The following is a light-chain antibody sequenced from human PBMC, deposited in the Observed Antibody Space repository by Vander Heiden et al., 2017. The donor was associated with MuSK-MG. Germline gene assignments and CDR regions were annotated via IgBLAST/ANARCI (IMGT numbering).Light chain of an antibody. Sequence: EVVLTQSPGTLSLSPGERATLSCRASRSVSSNYLAWYQQKAGQAPRLLIYAASTRATGIPDRFSGSGSGTDFTLTVSRLEPEDFAVYYCRQDGSSIRTFGQGTKVEIK. CDR2: AAS. J-gene: IGKJ1*01. CDR1: RSVSSNY. CDR3: RQDGSSIRT. V-gene: IGKV3-20*01.